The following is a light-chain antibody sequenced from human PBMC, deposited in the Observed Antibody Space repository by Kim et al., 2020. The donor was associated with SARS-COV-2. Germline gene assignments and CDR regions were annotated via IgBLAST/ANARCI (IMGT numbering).Light chain of an antibody. Sequence: GASVKLTCALGSADNIYAIAWHQQQPEKGPRFLMTLNSDGSHTKGDGIPDRFSGSSSGAERYLTISSLQSGDEADYYCQTWDTGVVFGGGTQLTVL. CDR1: SADNIYA. CDR3: QTWDTGVV. V-gene: IGLV4-69*02. CDR2: LNSDGSH. J-gene: IGLJ2*01.